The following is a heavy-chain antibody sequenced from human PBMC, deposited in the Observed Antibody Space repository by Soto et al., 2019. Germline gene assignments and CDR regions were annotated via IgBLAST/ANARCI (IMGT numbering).Heavy chain of an antibody. J-gene: IGHJ6*02. CDR3: ARSITGSVSYYYGMDV. CDR2: IIPIFGTA. Sequence: QVQLVQSGAEVKKPGSSVKVSCKASGGTFSSYAISWVRQAPGQGLEWMGGIIPIFGTANYAQKFQGRVTIPADESPSTADMELSSLRSEDTAVYYCARSITGSVSYYYGMDVWGQGTTVTVSS. V-gene: IGHV1-69*12. D-gene: IGHD1-20*01. CDR1: GGTFSSYA.